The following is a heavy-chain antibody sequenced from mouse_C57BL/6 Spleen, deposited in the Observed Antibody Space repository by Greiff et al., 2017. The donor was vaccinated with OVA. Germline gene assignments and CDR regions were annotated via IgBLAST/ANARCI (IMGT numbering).Heavy chain of an antibody. CDR3: AREDYGSRNYFDY. V-gene: IGHV1-59*01. CDR1: GYTFTSYW. D-gene: IGHD1-1*01. J-gene: IGHJ2*01. CDR2: IDPSDSYT. Sequence: QVQLKQPGAELVRPGTSVKLSCKASGYTFTSYWMHWVKQRPGQGLEWIGVIDPSDSYTNYTQKFKGKATLTVDTSSSTAYMQLSSLTSEDSAVYYCAREDYGSRNYFDYWGQGTTLTVSS.